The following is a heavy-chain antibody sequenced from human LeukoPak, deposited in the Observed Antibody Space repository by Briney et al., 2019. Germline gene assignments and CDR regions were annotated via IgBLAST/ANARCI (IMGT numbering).Heavy chain of an antibody. J-gene: IGHJ5*02. CDR1: GFTFSSYA. D-gene: IGHD3-22*01. Sequence: PGGSLRLSCAASGFTFSSYAMHWVRQAPGKGLEWMAVISYDGSNKYYADSVKGRFTISRDNSKNTLYLQMNSLRAEDTAVYYCARDQFFSIIYYYDSSGPFDPWGQGTLVTVSS. CDR3: ARDQFFSIIYYYDSSGPFDP. V-gene: IGHV3-30-3*01. CDR2: ISYDGSNK.